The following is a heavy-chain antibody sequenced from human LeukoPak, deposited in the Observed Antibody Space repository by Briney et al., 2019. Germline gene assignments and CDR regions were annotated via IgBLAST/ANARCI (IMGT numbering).Heavy chain of an antibody. CDR2: IYYSGST. V-gene: IGHV4-59*01. Sequence: PSETPSLTCTVSGGSISSYYWSWIRQPPGKGLEWIGYIYYSGSTNYNPSLKSRVTISVDTSKNQFSLKLSSVTAADTAVYYCARDRYSSSWYVPFDPWGQGTLVAVSS. J-gene: IGHJ5*02. D-gene: IGHD6-13*01. CDR1: GGSISSYY. CDR3: ARDRYSSSWYVPFDP.